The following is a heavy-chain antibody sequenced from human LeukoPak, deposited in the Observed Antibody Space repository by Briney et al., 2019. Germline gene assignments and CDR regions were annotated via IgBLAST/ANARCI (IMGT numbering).Heavy chain of an antibody. CDR3: ARGGGLDV. V-gene: IGHV3-7*03. CDR1: GFTFSSCW. CDR2: INHNGNVN. J-gene: IGHJ6*02. Sequence: GGSLRLSCAASGFTFSSCWMNWARQAPGKGLEGVASINHNGNVNYYVDSVKGRFTISRDNAKNSPYLQMSNLRAEDTAVYFCARGGGLDVWGQGATVTVSS. D-gene: IGHD3-16*01.